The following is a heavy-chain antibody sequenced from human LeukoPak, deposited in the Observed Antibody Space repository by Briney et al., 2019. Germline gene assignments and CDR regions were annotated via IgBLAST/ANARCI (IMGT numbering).Heavy chain of an antibody. Sequence: RPSETLSLTCTVSGGSISSYYWSWIRQPPGEGLEWIGYIYYSGGTDYNPALKSRVTISVDTSKNQFSLKLRSVTAADTAVYYCARRIAVPGSYYFDYWGQGTLVTVSS. J-gene: IGHJ4*02. CDR3: ARRIAVPGSYYFDY. D-gene: IGHD6-13*01. CDR2: IYYSGGT. V-gene: IGHV4-59*08. CDR1: GGSISSYY.